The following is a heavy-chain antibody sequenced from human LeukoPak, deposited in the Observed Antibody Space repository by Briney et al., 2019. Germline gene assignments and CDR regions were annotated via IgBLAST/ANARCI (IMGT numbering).Heavy chain of an antibody. CDR3: ARDLSFGSLAF. D-gene: IGHD1-26*01. Sequence: PGGSLRLSCVASGFTLSSHGMHWVRQAPGKGLEWVALIWYDGTRENYADSVKGRFTISRDLSKNTLNLQMNSLRVDDTAVFYCARDLSFGSLAFRGQGTLVTVSS. CDR1: GFTLSSHG. V-gene: IGHV3-33*01. CDR2: IWYDGTRE. J-gene: IGHJ1*01.